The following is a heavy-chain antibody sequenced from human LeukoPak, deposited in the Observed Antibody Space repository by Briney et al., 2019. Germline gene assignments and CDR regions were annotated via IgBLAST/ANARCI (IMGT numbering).Heavy chain of an antibody. CDR2: INPNSGGT. Sequence: ASVTVSCKASGYTFTVYYMHWVRQAPGQGLEWMGWINPNSGGTNYAQKFQGRVTMTRDTSISTAYMELSRLRSDDTAVYYCAREEQWPTHWFDPWGQGTLVTVSS. CDR1: GYTFTVYY. V-gene: IGHV1-2*02. D-gene: IGHD6-19*01. J-gene: IGHJ5*02. CDR3: AREEQWPTHWFDP.